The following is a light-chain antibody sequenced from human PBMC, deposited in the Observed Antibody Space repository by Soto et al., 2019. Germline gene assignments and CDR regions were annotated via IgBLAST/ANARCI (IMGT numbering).Light chain of an antibody. V-gene: IGLV2-8*01. CDR3: WSHAGSTTV. CDR2: DAT. J-gene: IGLJ2*01. CDR1: SRDVGAYPH. Sequence: QSVLTQPPSASGSPGQSVTISCTGTSRDVGAYPHVSWLQQHPGRAPRFLIYDATKRPSGVPDRVSGSKSGNTAYLTVSGLQAEDEADYYCWSHAGSTTVVGGGTKLTVL.